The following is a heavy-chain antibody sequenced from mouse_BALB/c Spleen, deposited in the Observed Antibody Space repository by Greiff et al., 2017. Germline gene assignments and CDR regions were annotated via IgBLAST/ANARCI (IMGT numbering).Heavy chain of an antibody. J-gene: IGHJ2*01. Sequence: EVQLQESGAELVKPGASVKLSCTASGFNIKDTYMHWVKQRPEQGLEWIGRIDPANGNTKYDPKFQGKATITADTSSNTAYLQLSSLTSEDTAVYYCANYYGSPLYYFDYWGQGTTLTVSS. V-gene: IGHV14-3*02. CDR1: GFNIKDTY. D-gene: IGHD1-1*01. CDR2: IDPANGNT. CDR3: ANYYGSPLYYFDY.